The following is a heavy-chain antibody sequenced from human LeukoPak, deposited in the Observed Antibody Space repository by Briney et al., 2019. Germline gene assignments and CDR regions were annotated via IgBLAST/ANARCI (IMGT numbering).Heavy chain of an antibody. Sequence: SVKDSCKASGYTFTSYDISWVRQAPGQGVEWMGRIIPILGIANYAQKFQGRVTITADKSTSTAYMELSSLRSEDTAVYYCAVYYYDSSGWGQGTLVTVSS. CDR2: IIPILGIA. CDR1: GYTFTSYD. J-gene: IGHJ4*02. CDR3: AVYYYDSSG. D-gene: IGHD3-22*01. V-gene: IGHV1-69*10.